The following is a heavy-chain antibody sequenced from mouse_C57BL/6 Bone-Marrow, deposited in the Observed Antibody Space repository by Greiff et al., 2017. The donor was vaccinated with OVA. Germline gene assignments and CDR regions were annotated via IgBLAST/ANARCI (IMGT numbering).Heavy chain of an antibody. V-gene: IGHV5-17*01. CDR2: ISSGSSTI. J-gene: IGHJ4*01. Sequence: EVQLVESGGGLVKPGGSLKLSCAASGFTFSDYGMHWVRQAPEKGLEWVAYISSGSSTIYYADTVKGRFTISRDNAKNTLFLQMTSLRSEDTAMYYCATITTVVAPFYAMDYWGQGTSVTVSS. CDR1: GFTFSDYG. CDR3: ATITTVVAPFYAMDY. D-gene: IGHD1-1*01.